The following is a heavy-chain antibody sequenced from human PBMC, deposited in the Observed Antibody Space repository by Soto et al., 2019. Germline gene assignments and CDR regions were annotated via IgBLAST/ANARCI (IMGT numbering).Heavy chain of an antibody. CDR1: GDSISSFY. Sequence: PSETLSLTCTVSGDSISSFYSTWIRKPPGKGLEWGGYIFSSGSTNYNPSLKSRVTISVDTSENQFSLKLTSVTAADTAVYYCARVGYCSSTPCWPIGYFEYWGQGTLVTVSS. CDR2: IFSSGST. V-gene: IGHV4-59*01. D-gene: IGHD2-2*01. J-gene: IGHJ4*02. CDR3: ARVGYCSSTPCWPIGYFEY.